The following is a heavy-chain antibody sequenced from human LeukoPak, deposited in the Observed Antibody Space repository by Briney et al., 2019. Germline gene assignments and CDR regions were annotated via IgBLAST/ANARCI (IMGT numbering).Heavy chain of an antibody. D-gene: IGHD6-6*01. CDR1: GGSISSGSYY. CDR2: IYTSGST. V-gene: IGHV4-61*02. J-gene: IGHJ6*03. CDR3: ARADSSSDYYYYYYMDV. Sequence: SETLSLTCTVSGGSISSGSYYWSWIRQPAGKGLEWIGRIYTSGSTNYNPSLKSRVTISVDTSKNQFSLKLSSVTAADTAVYYCARADSSSDYYYYYYMDVWGKGTTVTVSS.